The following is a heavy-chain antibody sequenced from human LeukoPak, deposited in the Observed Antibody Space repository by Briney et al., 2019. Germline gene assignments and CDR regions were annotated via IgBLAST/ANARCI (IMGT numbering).Heavy chain of an antibody. CDR1: GFTFSSYE. CDR3: ASLGVAATSDAFDI. V-gene: IGHV3-48*03. D-gene: IGHD2-15*01. CDR2: ISSSGSTI. J-gene: IGHJ3*02. Sequence: PGGSLRLSCAASGFTFSSYEMNWVRQAPGKGLEWVSYISSSGSTIYYADSVKGRLTISRDNAKNSLYLQMNSLRAEDTAVYYCASLGVAATSDAFDIWGQGTMVTVSS.